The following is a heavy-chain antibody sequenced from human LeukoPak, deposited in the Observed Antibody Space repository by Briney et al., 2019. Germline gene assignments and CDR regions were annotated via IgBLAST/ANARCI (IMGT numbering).Heavy chain of an antibody. V-gene: IGHV4-34*01. D-gene: IGHD6-6*01. CDR3: ARVPHSTSSIDY. CDR1: GGPFTVYY. CDR2: INHRGST. J-gene: IGHJ4*02. Sequence: SETLSLTCAVYGGPFTVYYWSWIRQPPGKGLEWIGEINHRGSTNYNSSLKSRVTISVDRSKNQFSLKLNSVTAADTAVYFCARVPHSTSSIDYWGQGAPVTVSS.